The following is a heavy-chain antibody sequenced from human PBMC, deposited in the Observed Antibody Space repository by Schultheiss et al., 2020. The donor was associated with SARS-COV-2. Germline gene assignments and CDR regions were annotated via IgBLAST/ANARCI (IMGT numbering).Heavy chain of an antibody. CDR3: ARYPLYFTIFGVGGGMDV. D-gene: IGHD3-3*01. CDR1: GGSISSYY. V-gene: IGHV4-34*01. Sequence: SQTLSLTCAVSGGSISSYYWSWIRQPPGKGLEWIGEINHSGSTYYNPSLKSRVTISVDTSKNQFSLKLSSVTAADTAVYYCARYPLYFTIFGVGGGMDVWGQGTTVTVSS. J-gene: IGHJ6*02. CDR2: INHSGST.